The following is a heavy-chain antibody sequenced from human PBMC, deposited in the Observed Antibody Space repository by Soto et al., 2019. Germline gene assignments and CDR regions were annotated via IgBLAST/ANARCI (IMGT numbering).Heavy chain of an antibody. D-gene: IGHD2-2*02. CDR2: ISSSSSYI. CDR3: NCSSTSCYTEEYYYYGMDV. Sequence: EVQLVESGGGLVKPGGSLRLSCAASGFTSSSYSMNWVRQAPGKGLEWLSSISSSSSYIYYADSVKGRFTISRDNAKNSLYLQMNSLRAEDTAVYYCNCSSTSCYTEEYYYYGMDVWGQGTTVTVSS. CDR1: GFTSSSYS. V-gene: IGHV3-21*01. J-gene: IGHJ6*02.